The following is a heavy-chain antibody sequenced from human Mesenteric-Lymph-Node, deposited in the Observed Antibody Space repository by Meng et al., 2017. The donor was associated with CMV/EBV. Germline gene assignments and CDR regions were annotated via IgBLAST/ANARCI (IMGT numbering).Heavy chain of an antibody. CDR2: IRYDGSNE. V-gene: IGHV3-30*02. J-gene: IGHJ4*02. Sequence: GESLKISCAASGFTFSSYGMHWVRQAPGKGLGWVAFIRYDGSNENYVDSVKGRFTISRDNSKNTLYLQMNSLRVEDTAVYYCARRGIAADFSPRPDYWGQGTQVTVSS. CDR3: ARRGIAADFSPRPDY. CDR1: GFTFSSYG. D-gene: IGHD6-13*01.